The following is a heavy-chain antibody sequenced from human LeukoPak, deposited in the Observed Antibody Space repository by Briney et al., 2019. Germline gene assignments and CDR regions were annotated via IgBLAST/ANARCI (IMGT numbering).Heavy chain of an antibody. Sequence: ASETLSLTCTVSGGSISSYYWSWIRQPPGKGLEWIGYIYYSGSTNYNPSLKSRVTISVDTSKNQFSLKLSSVTAADTAVYYCARHSDYGGNPFFDYWGQGTLVTVSS. CDR3: ARHSDYGGNPFFDY. CDR1: GGSISSYY. J-gene: IGHJ4*02. V-gene: IGHV4-59*08. CDR2: IYYSGST. D-gene: IGHD4-23*01.